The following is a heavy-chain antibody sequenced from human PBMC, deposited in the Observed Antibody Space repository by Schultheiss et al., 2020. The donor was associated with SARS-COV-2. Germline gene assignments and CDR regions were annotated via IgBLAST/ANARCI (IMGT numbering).Heavy chain of an antibody. CDR3: AREGDYGMDV. Sequence: LSLTCAASGFTFSSYSMNWVRQAPGKGLEWVSSISSSSSYIYYADSVKGRFTISRDNAKNSLYLQMNSLRAEDTAVYYCAREGDYGMDVWGQGTTVTVSS. J-gene: IGHJ6*02. CDR1: GFTFSSYS. V-gene: IGHV3-21*01. CDR2: ISSSSSYI.